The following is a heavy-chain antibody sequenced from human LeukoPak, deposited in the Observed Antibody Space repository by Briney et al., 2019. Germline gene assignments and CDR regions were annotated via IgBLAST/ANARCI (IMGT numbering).Heavy chain of an antibody. CDR2: IYYSGST. D-gene: IGHD6-19*01. J-gene: IGHJ5*02. V-gene: IGHV4-39*01. Sequence: GSLRLSCAASGFTVSSNYMSWVRQPPGKGLERIGSIYYSGSTYFNPSLKSRVTISVDTSKNQFSLKLSSVTAADTAVYYCARHVRKRGIAVAGTPGWFDPWGQGTLVTVSS. CDR1: GFTVSSNY. CDR3: ARHVRKRGIAVAGTPGWFDP.